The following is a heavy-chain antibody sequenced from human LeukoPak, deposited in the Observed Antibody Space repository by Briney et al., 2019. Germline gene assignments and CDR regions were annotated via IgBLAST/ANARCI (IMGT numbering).Heavy chain of an antibody. CDR1: GVSISSSSYY. CDR2: VYYSGST. J-gene: IGHJ4*02. D-gene: IGHD3-10*01. CDR3: ATMVRGIIIANFDY. Sequence: SETLSLTCTVSGVSISSSSYYWGWLRQPPGKGLEWIGSVYYSGSTYYNPSLKSRVTISVDTSKKQFSLKLSSVTAADTAVYYCATMVRGIIIANFDYWGQGTLVTVSS. V-gene: IGHV4-39*01.